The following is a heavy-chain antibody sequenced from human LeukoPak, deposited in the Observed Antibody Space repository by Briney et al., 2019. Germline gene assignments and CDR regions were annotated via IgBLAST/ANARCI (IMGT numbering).Heavy chain of an antibody. D-gene: IGHD6-13*01. CDR1: GFTFDDYA. CDR3: AKTHTGYSSSWYYSHWYFDL. V-gene: IGHV3-9*01. Sequence: PGRSLRLSCAASGFTFDDYAMHWVRQAPGKGLEWVSGISWNSGSIGYADSVKGRFTVSRDNAKNSLYLQMNSLRAEDTALYYCAKTHTGYSSSWYYSHWYFDLWGRGTLVTVSS. CDR2: ISWNSGSI. J-gene: IGHJ2*01.